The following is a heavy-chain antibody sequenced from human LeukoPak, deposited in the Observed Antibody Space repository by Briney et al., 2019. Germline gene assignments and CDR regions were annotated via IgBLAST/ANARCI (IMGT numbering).Heavy chain of an antibody. J-gene: IGHJ4*02. Sequence: SETLSLTCAVHGGSFSGYYWSWIRQPPGKGLEWIGYIYYSGSTNYNPSLKSRVTISVDTSKNQFSLKLSSVTAADTAVYYCAAAAGTVLDYWGQGTLVTVSS. CDR3: AAAAGTVLDY. CDR2: IYYSGST. D-gene: IGHD6-13*01. CDR1: GGSFSGYY. V-gene: IGHV4-59*08.